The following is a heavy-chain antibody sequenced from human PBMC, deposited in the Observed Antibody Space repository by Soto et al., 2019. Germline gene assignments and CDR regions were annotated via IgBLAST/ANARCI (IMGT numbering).Heavy chain of an antibody. J-gene: IGHJ3*02. Sequence: GGSLRLSCAASGFTFSSYAMHWVRQAPGKGLDWVAVISYDGSNKYYADSVKGRFTISRDNSKNTLYLQMNSLRAEDTAVYYCAMGEGYYYGSGTQVGAFDIWGQGTMVTVSS. CDR2: ISYDGSNK. CDR1: GFTFSSYA. D-gene: IGHD3-10*01. V-gene: IGHV3-30-3*01. CDR3: AMGEGYYYGSGTQVGAFDI.